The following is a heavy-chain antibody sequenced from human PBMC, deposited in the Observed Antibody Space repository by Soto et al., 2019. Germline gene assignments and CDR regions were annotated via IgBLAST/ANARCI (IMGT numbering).Heavy chain of an antibody. CDR2: IYYSGST. V-gene: IGHV4-39*01. J-gene: IGHJ6*04. D-gene: IGHD2-8*01. CDR3: ARVSFFLLMVYEYYGMDV. Sequence: SETLSLTCTVSGGSISSSSYYWGWICQPPGKGLEWIGSIYYSGSTYYNPSLKSRVTISVDTSKNQFSLKLSSVTAADTAVYYCARVSFFLLMVYEYYGMDVWGKGTTGTVSS. CDR1: GGSISSSSYY.